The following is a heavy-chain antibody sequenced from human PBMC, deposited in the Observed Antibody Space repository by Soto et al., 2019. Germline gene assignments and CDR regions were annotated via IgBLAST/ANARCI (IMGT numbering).Heavy chain of an antibody. CDR2: IYSGGYT. Sequence: EVQLVESGGHLVQRGGSLRLSCAASGFDVSNTDMSWVRQAPGKGLEWVSVIYSGGYTNYADSVKGRFIVSRDSPKNTLYLQMDSLRAEDTAVYYCAREAIIVIAAPEYYFDYWGQGTLVTVSS. CDR1: GFDVSNTD. J-gene: IGHJ4*02. V-gene: IGHV3-66*01. D-gene: IGHD3-22*01. CDR3: AREAIIVIAAPEYYFDY.